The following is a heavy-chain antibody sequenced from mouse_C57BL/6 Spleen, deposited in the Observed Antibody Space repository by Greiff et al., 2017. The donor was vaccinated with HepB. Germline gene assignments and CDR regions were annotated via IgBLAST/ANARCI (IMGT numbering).Heavy chain of an antibody. CDR3: ARMGIYYYGSSYYFDY. CDR1: GYTFTNYW. CDR2: IYPGGGYT. D-gene: IGHD1-1*01. V-gene: IGHV1-63*01. J-gene: IGHJ2*01. Sequence: QVQLQQSGAELVRPGTSVKMSCKASGYTFTNYWIGWAKQRPGHGLEWIGDIYPGGGYTNYNEKFKGKATLTADKSSSTAYMQFSSLTSEDSAIYYCARMGIYYYGSSYYFDYWGQGTTLTVSS.